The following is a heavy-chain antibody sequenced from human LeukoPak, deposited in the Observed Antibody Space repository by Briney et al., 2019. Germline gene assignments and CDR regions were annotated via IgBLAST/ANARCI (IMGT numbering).Heavy chain of an antibody. Sequence: SGTLSLTCTVSGGSISSYYWSWIRQPAGKGLEWIGRIYSTGSTNYNPSLKSRVTMSVDTSKNQFSLRLRSVTAADTAVYYCARQIASAGTAGFDFWGQGALVTVSS. J-gene: IGHJ4*02. CDR2: IYSTGST. D-gene: IGHD6-13*01. CDR1: GGSISSYY. V-gene: IGHV4-4*07. CDR3: ARQIASAGTAGFDF.